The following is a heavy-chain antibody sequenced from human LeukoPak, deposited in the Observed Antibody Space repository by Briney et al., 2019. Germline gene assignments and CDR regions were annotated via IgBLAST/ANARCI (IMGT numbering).Heavy chain of an antibody. D-gene: IGHD1-26*01. CDR2: IIPIFGTA. Sequence: SVKVSCKASGGTFSSYAISWVRQAPGQGLEWMGGIIPIFGTANYAQKFQGRVTVTADESTGTAYMELSSLRSEDTAVYYCARVGSGSYVSDPWGQGTLVTVSS. CDR1: GGTFSSYA. CDR3: ARVGSGSYVSDP. V-gene: IGHV1-69*13. J-gene: IGHJ5*02.